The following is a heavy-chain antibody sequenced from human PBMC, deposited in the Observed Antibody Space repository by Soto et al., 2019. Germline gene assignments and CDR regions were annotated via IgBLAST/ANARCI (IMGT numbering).Heavy chain of an antibody. V-gene: IGHV3-53*01. CDR1: GFTVSSNY. Sequence: EVQLVESGGGLVQPGGSLRLSCAASGFTVSSNYMTWVRQAPGKGLEWVSLIISGGNTYYAESVKGGLTISRDNSQNTLYLQMNSLRAEDTAVYYCARERIAAAGTRGAFDIWGQGTMVTVSS. D-gene: IGHD6-13*01. CDR2: IISGGNT. CDR3: ARERIAAAGTRGAFDI. J-gene: IGHJ3*02.